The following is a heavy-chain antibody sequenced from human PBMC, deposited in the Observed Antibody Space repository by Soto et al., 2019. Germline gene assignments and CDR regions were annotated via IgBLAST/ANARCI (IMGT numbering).Heavy chain of an antibody. V-gene: IGHV4-39*01. CDR3: ARHLSEGRDGYNYSGY. D-gene: IGHD5-12*01. CDR2: IYYSGST. Sequence: SETLSLTCTVSGGSISSSSYYWGWIRQPPGKGLEWIGSIYYSGSTYYNPSLKSRVTISVDTSKNQFSLKLSSVTAADTAVYYCARHLSEGRDGYNYSGYWGQGTLVTVSS. J-gene: IGHJ4*02. CDR1: GGSISSSSYY.